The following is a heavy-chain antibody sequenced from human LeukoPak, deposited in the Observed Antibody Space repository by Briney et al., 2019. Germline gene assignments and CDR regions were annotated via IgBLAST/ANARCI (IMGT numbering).Heavy chain of an antibody. V-gene: IGHV1-2*02. Sequence: ASVKVSCKASGYTFTDYYIHWVRQAPGQGLEWMGWINPNSGATNYAQKFQGRVSMTRDTSISTAYVELSRLRSDDTAVYYCARRFCSISSCYVGAFDCWGQGTLVTVSS. CDR2: INPNSGAT. J-gene: IGHJ4*02. D-gene: IGHD2-2*01. CDR3: ARRFCSISSCYVGAFDC. CDR1: GYTFTDYY.